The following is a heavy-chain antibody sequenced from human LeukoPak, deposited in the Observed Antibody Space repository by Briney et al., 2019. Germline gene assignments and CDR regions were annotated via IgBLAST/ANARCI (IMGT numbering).Heavy chain of an antibody. J-gene: IGHJ4*02. Sequence: GGSLRLSCAASGFTFSNAWMSWVRQAPGKGLEWVGRTKSKTDGGTTDYAAPVKGRFTISRDDSKNTLYLQMNSLKTEDTAVYYCTTDEWSTVSPSYFDYWGQGTLVTVSS. CDR2: TKSKTDGGTT. CDR1: GFTFSNAW. D-gene: IGHD4-11*01. V-gene: IGHV3-15*01. CDR3: TTDEWSTVSPSYFDY.